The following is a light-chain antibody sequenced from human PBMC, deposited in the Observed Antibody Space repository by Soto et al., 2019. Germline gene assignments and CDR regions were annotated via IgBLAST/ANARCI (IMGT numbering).Light chain of an antibody. V-gene: IGLV2-14*01. CDR2: EVS. CDR3: SSYRSSSHYV. J-gene: IGLJ1*01. Sequence: QSALAQPASVSGSPGQTITISCTGTRSDIGAYNFVSWYQQHPGKAPKLMIYEVSNRPSGVSYRFSGTKSGNTASLTISGLQAEDEADYYCSSYRSSSHYVFGTGTKVTVL. CDR1: RSDIGAYNF.